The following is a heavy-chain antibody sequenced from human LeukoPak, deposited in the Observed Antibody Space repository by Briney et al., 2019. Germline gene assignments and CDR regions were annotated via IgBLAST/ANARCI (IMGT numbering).Heavy chain of an antibody. V-gene: IGHV4-30-2*01. CDR3: ARVVRYSYGYEFDY. Sequence: SETLSLTCAVSGGSISSGGYSWSWIRQPPGKGLEWIGYIYHSGSTYYNPSLKSRVTISVDRSKNQFSLKLSSVTAADTAVYYCARVVRYSYGYEFDYWGQGTLVTVSS. D-gene: IGHD5-18*01. J-gene: IGHJ4*02. CDR2: IYHSGST. CDR1: GGSISSGGYS.